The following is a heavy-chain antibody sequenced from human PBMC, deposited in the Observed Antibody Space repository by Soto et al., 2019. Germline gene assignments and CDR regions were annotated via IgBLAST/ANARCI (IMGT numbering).Heavy chain of an antibody. CDR3: AKEGDTRYYFDY. D-gene: IGHD3-16*01. Sequence: QVQLVESGGGVVQPGRSLRLSCAASGFTFSSYGMHWVRQAPGKGLEWVAAISYDGSSKYYADSVKGRFTISRDNSKNTLYLQMNSLRTEDTAVYYCAKEGDTRYYFDYWGQGTLVTVSS. V-gene: IGHV3-30*18. CDR2: ISYDGSSK. J-gene: IGHJ4*02. CDR1: GFTFSSYG.